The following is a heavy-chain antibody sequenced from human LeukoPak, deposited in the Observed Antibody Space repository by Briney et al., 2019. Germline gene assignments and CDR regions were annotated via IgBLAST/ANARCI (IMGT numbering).Heavy chain of an antibody. J-gene: IGHJ4*02. V-gene: IGHV5-51*01. CDR2: IYPTDSDT. CDR3: ARRSTIAVADY. D-gene: IGHD6-19*01. CDR1: GYTFTTYW. Sequence: GESLKISCKGSGYTFTTYWIGWVRQMPGKGLEWMGIIYPTDSDTRYSPSFQGQVTISADKSISTAYLQWSSLKASDTAMYYCARRSTIAVADYWGQGTLVTVSS.